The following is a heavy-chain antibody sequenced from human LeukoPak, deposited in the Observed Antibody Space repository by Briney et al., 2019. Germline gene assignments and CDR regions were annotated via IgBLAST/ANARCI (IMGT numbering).Heavy chain of an antibody. V-gene: IGHV4-34*01. CDR1: GFTFSSYA. Sequence: PGGSLRLSCAASGFTFSSYAMSWVRQPPGKGLEWIGEINHSGSTNYNPSLKSRVTISVDTSKNQFSLKLSSVTAADTAVYYCARVRGDYQTFDYWGQGTLVTVSS. CDR3: ARVRGDYQTFDY. D-gene: IGHD2-21*02. CDR2: INHSGST. J-gene: IGHJ4*02.